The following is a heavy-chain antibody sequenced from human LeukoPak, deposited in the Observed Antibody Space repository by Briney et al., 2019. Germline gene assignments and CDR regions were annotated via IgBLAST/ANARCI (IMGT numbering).Heavy chain of an antibody. V-gene: IGHV4-4*07. CDR1: GGSISSYY. D-gene: IGHD3-3*01. CDR3: ARDFSRITIFGVVINDWYFDL. CDR2: IYTSGST. Sequence: SETLSLTCTVSGGSISSYYWSWIRQPAGKGLEWIGRIYTSGSTNYSPSLKSRVTMSVDTSKNQFSLKLSSVTAADTAVYYCARDFSRITIFGVVINDWYFDLWGRGTLVTVSS. J-gene: IGHJ2*01.